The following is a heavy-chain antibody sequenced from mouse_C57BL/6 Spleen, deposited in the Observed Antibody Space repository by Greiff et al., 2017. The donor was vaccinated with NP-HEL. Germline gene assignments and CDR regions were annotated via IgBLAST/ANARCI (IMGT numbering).Heavy chain of an antibody. J-gene: IGHJ4*01. CDR2: IYPGDGDT. D-gene: IGHD2-4*01. CDR1: GYAFSSSW. Sequence: QVQLQQSGPELVKPGASVKISCKASGYAFSSSWMNWVKQRPGKGLEWIGRIYPGDGDTNYNGKFKGKATLTADKSSSTAYMQLSSLTSEDSAVYFCAIYYDYDEGAMDYWGQGTSVTVSS. V-gene: IGHV1-82*01. CDR3: AIYYDYDEGAMDY.